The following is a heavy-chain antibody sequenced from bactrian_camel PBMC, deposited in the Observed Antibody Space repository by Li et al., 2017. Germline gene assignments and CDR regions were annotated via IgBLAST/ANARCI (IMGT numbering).Heavy chain of an antibody. CDR1: ERGLNRNC. D-gene: IGHD3*01. CDR3: AADPPRLTAIQGVGVQCPQ. CDR2: VGSDGAI. V-gene: IGHV3S53*01. J-gene: IGHJ5*01. Sequence: QLVESGGGSVQPGGSLKLSCVASERGLNRNCMGWFRQVPGKEREGVAAVGSDGAITYDESVKGRFIISLDNAKNTLDLQMNSLKTEDTAMYFCAADPPRLTAIQGVGVQCPQ.